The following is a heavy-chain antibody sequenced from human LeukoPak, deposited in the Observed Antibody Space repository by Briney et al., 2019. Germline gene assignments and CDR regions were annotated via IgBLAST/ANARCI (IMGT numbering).Heavy chain of an antibody. D-gene: IGHD3-10*01. CDR3: ARGGRPDY. J-gene: IGHJ4*02. Sequence: QPGGSLRLSCAASGLTFRNYGMHWVRQAPGKGLEWVAVIWYDGSNQYYVDSVKGRFTVSRDNAKNTLYLQMSSLRAEDTAVYYCARGGRPDYWGQGTLVTVSS. CDR2: IWYDGSNQ. CDR1: GLTFRNYG. V-gene: IGHV3-33*01.